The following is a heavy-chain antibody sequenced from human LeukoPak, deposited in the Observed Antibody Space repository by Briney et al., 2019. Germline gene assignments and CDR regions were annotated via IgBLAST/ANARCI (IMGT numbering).Heavy chain of an antibody. Sequence: SGTLSLTCTVSGGSISSYYWSWIRQPPGKGLEWIGYIYYSGSTNYNPSLKSRVTISVDTSKNQFSLKLSSVTAADTAVYYCARRAFSSGYYYFDYWGQGTLVTVSS. V-gene: IGHV4-59*08. D-gene: IGHD3-22*01. CDR3: ARRAFSSGYYYFDY. CDR1: GGSISSYY. J-gene: IGHJ4*02. CDR2: IYYSGST.